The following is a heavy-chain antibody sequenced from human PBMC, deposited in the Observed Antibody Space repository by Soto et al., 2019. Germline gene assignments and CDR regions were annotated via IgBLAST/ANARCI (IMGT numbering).Heavy chain of an antibody. Sequence: ASVKVSCKVSGYTLTELSMHWVRQAPGKGLEWMGGFDPEDGETIYAQKFQGRVTMTEDTSTDTAYMELSSLRSEDTAVYYCATGISGYNWTDVRGRFDYWGQGTLVTVSS. V-gene: IGHV1-24*01. CDR2: FDPEDGET. CDR3: ATGISGYNWTDVRGRFDY. CDR1: GYTLTELS. D-gene: IGHD1-20*01. J-gene: IGHJ4*02.